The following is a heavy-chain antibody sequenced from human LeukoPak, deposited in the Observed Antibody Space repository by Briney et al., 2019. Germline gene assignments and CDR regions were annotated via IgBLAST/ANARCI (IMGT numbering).Heavy chain of an antibody. Sequence: SETLSLTCTVSGGSISSYYWSWIRQPPGKGLEWIGYIYYSGSTNYNPPLKSRVTISVDTSKNQFSLKLSSVTAADTAVYYCAREGDYDSSGYYYRWFDPWGQGTLVTVSS. CDR1: GGSISSYY. J-gene: IGHJ5*02. D-gene: IGHD3-22*01. CDR2: IYYSGST. V-gene: IGHV4-59*01. CDR3: AREGDYDSSGYYYRWFDP.